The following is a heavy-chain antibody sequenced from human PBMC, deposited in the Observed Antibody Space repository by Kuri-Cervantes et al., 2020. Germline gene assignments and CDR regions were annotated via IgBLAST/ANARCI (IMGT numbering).Heavy chain of an antibody. D-gene: IGHD1-26*01. V-gene: IGHV3-9*01. CDR3: AKDRTSGSYYDV. CDR1: GFTFSSYS. Sequence: SLKISCAASGFTFSSYSMNWVRQAPGKGLEWVSGISWNSGSIGYADSVKGRFTISRDNAKNSLYLQMNSLRAEDTALYYCAKDRTSGSYYDVWGQGTTVTVSS. CDR2: ISWNSGSI. J-gene: IGHJ6*02.